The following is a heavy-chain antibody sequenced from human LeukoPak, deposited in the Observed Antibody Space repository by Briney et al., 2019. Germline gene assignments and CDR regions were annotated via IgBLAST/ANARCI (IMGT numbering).Heavy chain of an antibody. V-gene: IGHV3-23*01. D-gene: IGHD6-13*01. J-gene: IGHJ4*02. CDR3: AKDGGSSWYYFDY. CDR2: ISGSGGST. CDR1: GFTFTRFA. Sequence: GGSLRLSCAASGFTFTRFAMSWVRQAPGKGLEWVSAISGSGGSTYYADSVKGRFTISRDNSKNTLYLQMNSLRAEDTAVYYCAKDGGSSWYYFDYWGQGTLVTVSS.